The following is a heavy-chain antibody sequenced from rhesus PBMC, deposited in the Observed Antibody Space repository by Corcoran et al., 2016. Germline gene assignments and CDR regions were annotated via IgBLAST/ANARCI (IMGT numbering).Heavy chain of an antibody. V-gene: IGHV5-2*01. Sequence: EVQLVQSGAEVKRPGESLKISCKTSGYSFTSYWISWVRQMPGKGLEGMGAIDPSDSDTRYSPSFQGQVTISADKSISTAYLQWSSLKASDTATYYCAKGNSGYSYDYWGQGVLVTVSS. J-gene: IGHJ4*01. CDR1: GYSFTSYW. CDR2: IDPSDSDT. CDR3: AKGNSGYSYDY. D-gene: IGHD5-24*01.